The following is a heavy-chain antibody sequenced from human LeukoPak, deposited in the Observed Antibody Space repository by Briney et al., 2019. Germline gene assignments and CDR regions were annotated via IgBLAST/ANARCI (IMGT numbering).Heavy chain of an antibody. D-gene: IGHD1-26*01. V-gene: IGHV3-23*01. CDR2: ISGSGGDT. CDR1: GFTFSNYA. Sequence: GGTLRLSCAASGFTFSNYAMSWVRQSPGKGLSGVSAISGSGGDTFYADSVKGRFTISRDNSKNTLYLHMNSLRVEDTAVYFCAKDDVGDLNLIDCWGQGTLVTVSS. CDR3: AKDDVGDLNLIDC. J-gene: IGHJ4*02.